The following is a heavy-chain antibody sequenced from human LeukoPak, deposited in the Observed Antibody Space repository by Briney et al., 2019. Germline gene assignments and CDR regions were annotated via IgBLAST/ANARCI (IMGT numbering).Heavy chain of an antibody. J-gene: IGHJ3*02. CDR3: ARGALVATSDGAFDI. CDR1: GFTFSSYD. Sequence: PGGSLRLSCAASGFTFSSYDMHWVRQATGKGLEWVSAIAAGDTYYPGSVKGRFTISRENAKNSLYLQMNSRRAGDTAVYYCARGALVATSDGAFDIWGQGTMVTVSS. CDR2: IAAGDT. V-gene: IGHV3-13*01. D-gene: IGHD5-12*01.